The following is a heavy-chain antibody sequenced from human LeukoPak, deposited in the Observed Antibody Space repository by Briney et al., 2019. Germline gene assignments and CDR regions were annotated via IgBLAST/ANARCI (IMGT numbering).Heavy chain of an antibody. CDR1: GFTFSSYA. V-gene: IGHV3-64D*06. Sequence: PGGSLRLSCSASGFTFSSYAMHWVRQAPGKGLEYVSAISSNGGSTYYADSVKGRFTISRDNSKNTLYLQMSSLRAEDTAVYYCVKGGCSSTSCYGEGYWGQGTLVTVSS. CDR3: VKGGCSSTSCYGEGY. CDR2: ISSNGGST. J-gene: IGHJ4*02. D-gene: IGHD2-2*01.